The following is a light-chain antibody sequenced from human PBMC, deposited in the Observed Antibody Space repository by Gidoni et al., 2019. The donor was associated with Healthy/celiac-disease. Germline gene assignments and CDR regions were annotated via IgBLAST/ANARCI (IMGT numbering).Light chain of an antibody. CDR3: QQYGSSLLT. Sequence: TGLTQSPGTLSSSPGERATLSCRASQSVSSSYFAWYQKKPGQATRLLICGASSRAAGLPDRIGGRGSGKDFPLTSSRLEPEDVAVYYCQQYGSSLLTFGGGTKVEIK. CDR1: QSVSSSY. V-gene: IGKV3-20*01. J-gene: IGKJ4*01. CDR2: GAS.